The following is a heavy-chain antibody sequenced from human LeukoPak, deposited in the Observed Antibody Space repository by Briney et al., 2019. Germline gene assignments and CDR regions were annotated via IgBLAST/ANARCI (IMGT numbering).Heavy chain of an antibody. CDR3: ARGPGIAAAGGTFDP. Sequence: ASVKVSCKASGFTFTSSAMQWVRQARGQRLEWIGWIVVGSGNTNYAQKFQERVTITRDMSTSTAYMELRSLRSDDTAVYYCARGPGIAAAGGTFDPWGQGTLVTVSS. CDR1: GFTFTSSA. J-gene: IGHJ5*02. V-gene: IGHV1-58*02. D-gene: IGHD6-13*01. CDR2: IVVGSGNT.